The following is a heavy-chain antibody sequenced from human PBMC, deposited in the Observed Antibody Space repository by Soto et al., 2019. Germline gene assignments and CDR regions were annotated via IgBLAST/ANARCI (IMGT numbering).Heavy chain of an antibody. V-gene: IGHV4-34*01. Sequence: SETLSLTCAVYGGSFSGYYWSWIRQPPGKGLEWIGEINHSGSTNYNPSLKSRVTISVDKSKNQFSLKLSSVTAADTAVYYCARGSRVGGYCSSTSCYIVGFDPWGQGTLVTVS. CDR3: ARGSRVGGYCSSTSCYIVGFDP. CDR2: INHSGST. J-gene: IGHJ5*02. CDR1: GGSFSGYY. D-gene: IGHD2-2*02.